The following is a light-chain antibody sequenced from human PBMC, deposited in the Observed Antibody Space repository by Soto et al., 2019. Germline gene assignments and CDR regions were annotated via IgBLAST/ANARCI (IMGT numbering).Light chain of an antibody. J-gene: IGKJ1*01. V-gene: IGKV3-11*01. Sequence: EIVLTQSPATLSLSPGERATLSCRASQSISTYSAWYQQKPGQAPRLLIFDASNRATGIPARFSGSGSGTDFTLTISSLEPEDFAVYYCQQRYNWPLTFGQGTKVEIK. CDR2: DAS. CDR1: QSISTY. CDR3: QQRYNWPLT.